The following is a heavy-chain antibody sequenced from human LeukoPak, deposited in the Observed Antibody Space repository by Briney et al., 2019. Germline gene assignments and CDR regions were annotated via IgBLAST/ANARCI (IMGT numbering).Heavy chain of an antibody. Sequence: GGSLRLSCAASGFTFSPYWMNWFRQAPGKGLEWVALIKEDGSEELYDGSVEGRFTISRDSGKNSLYLQMNSLRAKDTAVYYCAGGAGWLSDYWGQGTLVTVSS. CDR2: IKEDGSEE. CDR1: GFTFSPYW. CDR3: AGGAGWLSDY. V-gene: IGHV3-7*03. J-gene: IGHJ4*02. D-gene: IGHD2-15*01.